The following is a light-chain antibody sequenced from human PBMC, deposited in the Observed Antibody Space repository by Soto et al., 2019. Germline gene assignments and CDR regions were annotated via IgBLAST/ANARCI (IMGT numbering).Light chain of an antibody. J-gene: IGKJ3*01. CDR2: GAS. CDR1: QGVSSK. V-gene: IGKV3-20*01. Sequence: EIVMTQSPATLSVSPGEGATLSCRASQGVSSKLAWYQQKPGQAPRLLIYGASSRATGIPDRFSGSGSGTDFTLTISRLEPEDFAVYYCQQYGSSPTFGPGTKVDIK. CDR3: QQYGSSPT.